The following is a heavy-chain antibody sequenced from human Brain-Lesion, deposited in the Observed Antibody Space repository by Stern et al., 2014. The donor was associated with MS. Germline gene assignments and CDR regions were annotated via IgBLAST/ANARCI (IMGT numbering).Heavy chain of an antibody. Sequence: VQLVESGGGVVQPGRSRRLSCAASGFTFSSYDLHWVRQGPGKGREWVASISYEGSNKYYADSVKGRFTISRDNSKNTLFLQMNSLRTEDTAVYYCAKNPGGFTIDWGQGTLVTVSS. CDR2: ISYEGSNK. J-gene: IGHJ4*02. CDR3: AKNPGGFTID. D-gene: IGHD3-3*01. CDR1: GFTFSSYD. V-gene: IGHV3-30*18.